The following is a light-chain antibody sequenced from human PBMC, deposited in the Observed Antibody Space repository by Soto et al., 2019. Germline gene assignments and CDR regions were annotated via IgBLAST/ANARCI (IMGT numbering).Light chain of an antibody. CDR2: KNY. J-gene: IGLJ2*01. Sequence: QSVLTQPPSASGTPGQRVTISCSGSSSNIGSNYVYWYQQLPGTAPKLLIYKNYQRPSGVPDRFSGSKSGTSASLAISGLRPEDEADYYCAAWDDSLSGLFGGGTQLTVL. CDR3: AAWDDSLSGL. V-gene: IGLV1-47*01. CDR1: SSNIGSNY.